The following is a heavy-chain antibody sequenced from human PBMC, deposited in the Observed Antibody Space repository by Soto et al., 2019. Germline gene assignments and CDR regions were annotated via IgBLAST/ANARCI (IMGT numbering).Heavy chain of an antibody. CDR3: VRDPGPGSPFGY. CDR1: GYTFTSYR. J-gene: IGHJ4*02. D-gene: IGHD5-12*01. Sequence: QVQLVQSGAEVKKPGASVKVSCKTSGYTFTSYRISWVRQAPGHGPEWMGWISVYNGNTNYAQKLQGRVTMTTDISTTTAYMELRTLRSDDTAVYYCVRDPGPGSPFGYWGQGTLVTVSS. CDR2: ISVYNGNT. V-gene: IGHV1-18*01.